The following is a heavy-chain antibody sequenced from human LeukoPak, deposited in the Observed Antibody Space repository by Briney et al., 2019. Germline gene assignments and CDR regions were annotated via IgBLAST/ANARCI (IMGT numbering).Heavy chain of an antibody. V-gene: IGHV4-30-2*01. CDR3: AGGGYSYARYDY. Sequence: SETLSLTCAVSGGSISSGGYSWSWIRQPPGKGLEWIGEINHSGSTNYNPSLKSRVTISVDTSKNQFSLKLSSVTAADTAVYYCAGGGYSYARYDYWGQGTLVTVTS. CDR2: INHSGST. D-gene: IGHD5-18*01. J-gene: IGHJ4*02. CDR1: GGSISSGGYS.